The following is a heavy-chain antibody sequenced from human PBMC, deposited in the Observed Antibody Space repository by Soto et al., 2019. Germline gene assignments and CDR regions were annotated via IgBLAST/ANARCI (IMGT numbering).Heavy chain of an antibody. V-gene: IGHV3-13*01. CDR2: IGTQHDT. CDR1: GFTFSAYD. D-gene: IGHD2-8*02. CDR3: ARQASYWHGGGGWFDP. Sequence: EVQLVESGGGLVQPGGSLRLSCAASGFTFSAYDMHWVRQATGKGLEWVAAIGTQHDTYYPDSVKGRFTISRENAKNFLYLLMNSLRAGDTAVYYCARQASYWHGGGGWFDPWGQGTLVTVSS. J-gene: IGHJ5*02.